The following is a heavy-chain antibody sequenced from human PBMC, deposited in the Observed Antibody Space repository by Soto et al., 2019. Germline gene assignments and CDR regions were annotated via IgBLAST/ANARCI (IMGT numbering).Heavy chain of an antibody. V-gene: IGHV3-7*01. CDR1: GFPFSDYW. D-gene: IGHD6-6*01. J-gene: IGHJ4*02. CDR3: AITVSGSSPL. Sequence: EVQLVESGGGLVQPGGSLRLSCAGSGFPFSDYWMTWVRQSPGKGLEWVASIKPDESGKYYVDSVKGRFAISRDNAKSSLYLQMNSLRAEDTAVYFCAITVSGSSPLWGQGTLVTVSS. CDR2: IKPDESGK.